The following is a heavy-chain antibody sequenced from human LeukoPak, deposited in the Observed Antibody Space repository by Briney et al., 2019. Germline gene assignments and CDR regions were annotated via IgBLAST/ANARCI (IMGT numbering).Heavy chain of an antibody. V-gene: IGHV3-23*01. D-gene: IGHD3-10*01. Sequence: GGSLRLSCAASGFTFSSYAMSWVRQAPGKGLEWVSAISGSGGSTYYADSVKGRFTISRDNSKNTLYLQMNSLRAEDTAVYYCAKDMVRGVITWGYFDYWGQGTLVTVSS. CDR3: AKDMVRGVITWGYFDY. J-gene: IGHJ4*02. CDR1: GFTFSSYA. CDR2: ISGSGGST.